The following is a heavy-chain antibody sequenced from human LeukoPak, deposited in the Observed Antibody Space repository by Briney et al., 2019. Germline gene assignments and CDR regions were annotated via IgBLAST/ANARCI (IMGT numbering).Heavy chain of an antibody. CDR3: ARNYYDSSGYYQYFQH. J-gene: IGHJ1*01. V-gene: IGHV3-21*01. D-gene: IGHD3-22*01. Sequence: GESLRLSCAASGFTFSSYSMNWVRQAPGKGLEWASSISSSSSYIYYADSVKGRFTISRDNAKNSLYLQMNSLRAEDTAVYYCARNYYDSSGYYQYFQHWGQGTLVTVSS. CDR2: ISSSSSYI. CDR1: GFTFSSYS.